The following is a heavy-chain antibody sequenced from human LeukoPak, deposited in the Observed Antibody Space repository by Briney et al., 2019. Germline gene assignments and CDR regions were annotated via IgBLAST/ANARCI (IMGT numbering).Heavy chain of an antibody. CDR3: ARLCSGGSCYYDY. Sequence: SETLSLTCTVSGGSISSSSYYWGWIRQPPGKGLEWIGSIYYSGSTYYNPSLKSRVTISVDTSKNQFSLKLSSVTAADTAVYYCARLCSGGSCYYDYWGQGTLVTVSS. V-gene: IGHV4-39*07. J-gene: IGHJ4*02. CDR2: IYYSGST. CDR1: GGSISSSSYY. D-gene: IGHD2-15*01.